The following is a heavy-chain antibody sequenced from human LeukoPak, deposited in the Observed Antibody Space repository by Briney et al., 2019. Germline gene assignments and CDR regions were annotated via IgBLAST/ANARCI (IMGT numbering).Heavy chain of an antibody. Sequence: SETLSLTCAVYGGSFSGYYWSWIRQPPGKGLEWIGEINHSGSINYNPSLKSRVTISVDTSKNQFSLKLSSVTAADTAVYYCASGYSGYDFAYYFDYWGQGTLVPVSS. D-gene: IGHD5-12*01. CDR3: ASGYSGYDFAYYFDY. V-gene: IGHV4-34*01. CDR1: GGSFSGYY. J-gene: IGHJ4*02. CDR2: INHSGSI.